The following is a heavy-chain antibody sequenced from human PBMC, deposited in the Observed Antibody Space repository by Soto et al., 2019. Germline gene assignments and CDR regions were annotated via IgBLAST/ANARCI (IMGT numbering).Heavy chain of an antibody. D-gene: IGHD2-21*01. CDR3: ATSYCGNECQPNRAFYYFGWDV. J-gene: IGHJ6*02. CDR1: GGTFSDFT. V-gene: IGHV1-69*01. Sequence: QVQLVQSGAEVRKPGSSVKVSCMASGGTFSDFTVTWMRQAPGQGLEWMGGIIPILEATKYAQTFQDRVTFTAAESTSTVFMELSSLRSEDTAVYFCATSYCGNECQPNRAFYYFGWDVWGQGTTVTVSS. CDR2: IIPILEAT.